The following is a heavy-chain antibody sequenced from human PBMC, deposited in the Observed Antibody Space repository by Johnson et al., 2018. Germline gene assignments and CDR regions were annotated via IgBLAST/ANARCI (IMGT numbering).Heavy chain of an antibody. Sequence: QVQLQESGPGLVKPSETLSLICAVSGVSISSYYWSWIRQPPGKGLEWIGYIHYSGSTNYNPSLKSRVTISVDTSRNQFSLKRSSVTAADTAVYYCARWGYLDAFDICGQVTMVIVSS. CDR1: GVSISSYY. CDR3: ARWGYLDAFDI. V-gene: IGHV4-59*01. D-gene: IGHD5-18*01. J-gene: IGHJ3*02. CDR2: IHYSGST.